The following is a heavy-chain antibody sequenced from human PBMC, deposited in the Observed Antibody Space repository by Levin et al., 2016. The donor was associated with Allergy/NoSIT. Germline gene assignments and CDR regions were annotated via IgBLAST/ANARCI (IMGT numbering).Heavy chain of an antibody. CDR2: ISSSSSYI. J-gene: IGHJ4*02. Sequence: VRQAPGKGLEWVSSISSSSSYIYYADSVKGRFTISRDNAKNSLYLQMNSLRAEDTAVYYCARDHWGCSSTSCPIDYWGQGTLVTVSS. V-gene: IGHV3-21*01. CDR3: ARDHWGCSSTSCPIDY. D-gene: IGHD2-2*01.